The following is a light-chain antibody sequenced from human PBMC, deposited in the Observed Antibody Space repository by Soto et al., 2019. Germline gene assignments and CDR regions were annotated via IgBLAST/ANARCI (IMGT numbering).Light chain of an antibody. CDR3: QQRSNWPSIT. V-gene: IGKV3-11*01. J-gene: IGKJ5*01. CDR1: QSVSSY. Sequence: EIVLTQSPATLSLSPGERATLYFRASQSVSSYLAWYQQKPGQAPRLLIYDASNRATGIPARFSGSGSGTDFTLTISSLEPEDFAVYYCQQRSNWPSITFGQGTRLEIK. CDR2: DAS.